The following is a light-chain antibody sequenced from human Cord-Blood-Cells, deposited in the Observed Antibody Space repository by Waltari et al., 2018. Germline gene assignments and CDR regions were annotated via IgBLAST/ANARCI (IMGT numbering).Light chain of an antibody. J-gene: IGLJ3*02. CDR3: SSYTSSSTV. Sequence: QSALTQPASVSGSPGQSITISCPGPSRDVGGYNYVSWYQQHPGKAPKLMIYEVSNRPSGVSNRFSGSKSGNTASLTISGLQAEDEADYYCSSYTSSSTVFGGGTKLTVL. CDR1: SRDVGGYNY. CDR2: EVS. V-gene: IGLV2-14*01.